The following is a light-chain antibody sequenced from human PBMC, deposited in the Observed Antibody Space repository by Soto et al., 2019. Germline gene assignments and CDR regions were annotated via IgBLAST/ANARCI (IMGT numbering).Light chain of an antibody. J-gene: IGKJ4*01. CDR1: QSVSSSY. V-gene: IGKV3-20*01. CDR2: VAS. Sequence: EIVLTQSPGTLSLSPGERATLSCRASQSVSSSYLAWYQRKSGQAPRLLIYVASSRATGVPDRFSGSGYGTDFTLTISRVEPEDSAVYYCQQYGRSPRTFGGGTKVEIK. CDR3: QQYGRSPRT.